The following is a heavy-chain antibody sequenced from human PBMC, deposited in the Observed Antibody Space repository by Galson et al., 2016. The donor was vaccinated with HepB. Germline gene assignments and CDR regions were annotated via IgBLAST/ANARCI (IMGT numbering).Heavy chain of an antibody. CDR1: GGSISTYY. CDR3: ARDALYRGSDFSLDYPGLDV. Sequence: TLSLTCSLSGGSISTYYWTWIRQAPGRGLEWIGNALYTGSTNYNPSLKSRVTISIDPSETQFSLKLNSVTAADTAVYYCARDALYRGSDFSLDYPGLDVWGQGATVTVS. V-gene: IGHV4-59*01. J-gene: IGHJ6*02. D-gene: IGHD5-12*01. CDR2: ALYTGST.